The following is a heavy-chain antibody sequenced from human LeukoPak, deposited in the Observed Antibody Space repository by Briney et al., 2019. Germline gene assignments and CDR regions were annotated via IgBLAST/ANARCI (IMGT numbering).Heavy chain of an antibody. J-gene: IGHJ4*02. CDR3: AKDLYGSGSYYADY. Sequence: GGSLRLSCAASGFTFSSCAMSWVRQAPGKGLEWVSAISGSGGSTYYADSVKGRFTISRDNSKNTLYLQMNSLRAEDTAVYYCAKDLYGSGSYYADYWGQGTLVTVSS. CDR1: GFTFSSCA. D-gene: IGHD3-10*01. CDR2: ISGSGGST. V-gene: IGHV3-23*01.